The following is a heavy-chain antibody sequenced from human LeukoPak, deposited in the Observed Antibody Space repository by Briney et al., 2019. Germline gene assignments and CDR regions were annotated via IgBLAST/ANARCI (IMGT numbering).Heavy chain of an antibody. V-gene: IGHV4-30-2*01. J-gene: IGHJ3*02. CDR2: IYHSGST. Sequence: SETLSLTCAVSGGSISSGGYSWSWIRQPPGKGLEWIGYIYHSGSTYYNPSLKSRVTISVDRSKNQFSLKLSSVTAADTAVYYCARRGMTTVTTYAFDIWGQGTMVTVSS. CDR3: ARRGMTTVTTYAFDI. CDR1: GGSISSGGYS. D-gene: IGHD4-17*01.